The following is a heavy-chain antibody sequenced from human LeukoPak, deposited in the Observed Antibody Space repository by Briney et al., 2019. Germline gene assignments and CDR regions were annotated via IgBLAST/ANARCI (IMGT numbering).Heavy chain of an antibody. Sequence: SETLSLTCTVSGGSISSYYWSWIRQPPGKGLEWIGYIYYSGSTNYNPSLKSRVTISVDTSKNQFSLKLSSVTAADTAVYYCARDDGITMVRGVSPGMDVWGQGTTVTVSS. J-gene: IGHJ6*02. CDR3: ARDDGITMVRGVSPGMDV. D-gene: IGHD3-10*01. CDR1: GGSISSYY. V-gene: IGHV4-59*01. CDR2: IYYSGST.